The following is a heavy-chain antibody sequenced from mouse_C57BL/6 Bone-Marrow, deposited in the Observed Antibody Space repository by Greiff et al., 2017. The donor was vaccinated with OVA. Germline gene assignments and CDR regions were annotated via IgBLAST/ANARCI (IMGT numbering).Heavy chain of an antibody. CDR2: INPNNGGT. CDR1: GYTFTDYY. CDR3: ARPYSNPYYAMDY. V-gene: IGHV1-26*01. D-gene: IGHD2-5*01. J-gene: IGHJ4*01. Sequence: VQLQQSGPELVKPGASVKISCKASGYTFTDYYMNWVKQSHGKSLEWIGDINPNNGGTSYNQKFKGKATLTVDKSSSTAYMELRSLTSEDSAVYYCARPYSNPYYAMDYWGQGTSVTVSS.